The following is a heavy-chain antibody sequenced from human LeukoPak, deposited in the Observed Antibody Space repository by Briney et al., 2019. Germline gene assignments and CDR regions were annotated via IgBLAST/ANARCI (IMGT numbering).Heavy chain of an antibody. J-gene: IGHJ5*02. Sequence: SETLSLTCTVSGGSISSGGYYWSWIRQHPGKGLERIGYIYYSGSTYYNPSLKSRVTISVDTSKNQFSLKLSSVTAADTAVYYCARMHYYDSSGYNNNWFDPWGQGTLVTVSS. CDR3: ARMHYYDSSGYNNNWFDP. D-gene: IGHD3-22*01. V-gene: IGHV4-31*03. CDR2: IYYSGST. CDR1: GGSISSGGYY.